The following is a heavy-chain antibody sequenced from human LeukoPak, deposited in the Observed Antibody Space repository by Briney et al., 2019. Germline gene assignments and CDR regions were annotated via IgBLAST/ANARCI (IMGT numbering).Heavy chain of an antibody. D-gene: IGHD3-16*01. CDR3: ARHVGASWFDP. Sequence: SETLSLTCTVSGGSISNYYWSWIRQPPGKGLEWIGYIYTSGSTNYNPSLKSRVTISVDTSKNQFSLKLSSVTAADTAVYYCARHVGASWFDPWGQGTLVTVSS. V-gene: IGHV4-4*09. CDR1: GGSISNYY. J-gene: IGHJ5*02. CDR2: IYTSGST.